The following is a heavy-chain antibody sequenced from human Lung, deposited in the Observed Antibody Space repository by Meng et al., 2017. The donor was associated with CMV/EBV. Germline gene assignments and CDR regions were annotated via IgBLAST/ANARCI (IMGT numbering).Heavy chain of an antibody. V-gene: IGHV1-2*06. D-gene: IGHD7-27*01. CDR3: VRANLGSADY. Sequence: QVQLVPSGAEVKKAGASLKVSCKASGYTFTGYYMHWLRQAPGQGLEWVGRITPSSGGTTYAQKFQGRVTMTRDTSISTAYMELSSLRSDDAAIYYCVRANLGSADYWGQGTLVTVSS. CDR2: ITPSSGGT. CDR1: GYTFTGYY. J-gene: IGHJ4*02.